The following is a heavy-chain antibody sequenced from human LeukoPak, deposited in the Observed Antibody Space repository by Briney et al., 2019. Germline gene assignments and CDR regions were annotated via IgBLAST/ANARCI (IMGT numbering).Heavy chain of an antibody. D-gene: IGHD4-17*01. CDR3: ARDSDYGDYLDY. CDR2: IYHSGST. V-gene: IGHV4-30-2*01. J-gene: IGHJ4*02. CDR1: GGSISSGGYS. Sequence: SETLSLTCAVSGGSISSGGYSWSWIRQPPGKGLEWIGYIYHSGSTYHNPSLKSRVTISVDRSKNQFSLKLSSVTAADTAVYYCARDSDYGDYLDYWGQGTLVTVSS.